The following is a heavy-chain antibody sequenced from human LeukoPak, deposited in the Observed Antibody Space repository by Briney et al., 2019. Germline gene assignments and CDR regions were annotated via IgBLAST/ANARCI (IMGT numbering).Heavy chain of an antibody. D-gene: IGHD3-3*01. CDR1: GFTFSSYS. V-gene: IGHV3-21*01. CDR2: ISSSSSYI. Sequence: GGSLRLSCAASGFTFSSYSMNWVRQAPGKGLEWVSSISSSSSYIYYADSVKGRFTISRDNAKNSLYLQMNGLRAEDTAVYYCARVVKTIFGGYMDVWGKGTTVTVSS. J-gene: IGHJ6*03. CDR3: ARVVKTIFGGYMDV.